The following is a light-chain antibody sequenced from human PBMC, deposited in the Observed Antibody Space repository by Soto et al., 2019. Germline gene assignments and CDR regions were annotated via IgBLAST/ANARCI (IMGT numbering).Light chain of an antibody. J-gene: IGLJ2*01. CDR1: SSDVGGYNY. V-gene: IGLV2-14*01. CDR3: SSYTSRSTLVV. Sequence: QSALTQPASVSGSPGQSITISGTGTSSDVGGYNYVSWYQQHPGKAPKLMIYEVSNRPSGVSNRFSGSKSGNTASLTISGLQAEDAADYYCSSYTSRSTLVVFGGGTKLTVL. CDR2: EVS.